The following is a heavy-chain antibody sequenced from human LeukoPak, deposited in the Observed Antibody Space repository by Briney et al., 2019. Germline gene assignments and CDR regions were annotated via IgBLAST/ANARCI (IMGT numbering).Heavy chain of an antibody. CDR2: ISSSVSSI. V-gene: IGHV3-48*03. D-gene: IGHD4-11*01. CDR3: AREYSSVFDY. CDR1: GFTFSSYE. J-gene: IGHJ4*02. Sequence: TGGSLRLSCAASGFTFSSYEMNWVRQAPGKWLEWVSYISSSVSSISYADSVKGRFTISRDNTKNSLYLQMNSLRAEDTAVYYCAREYSSVFDYWGQGTLVTASS.